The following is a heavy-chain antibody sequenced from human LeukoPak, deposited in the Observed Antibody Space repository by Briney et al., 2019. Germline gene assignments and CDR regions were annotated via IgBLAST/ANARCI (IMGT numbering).Heavy chain of an antibody. CDR2: ISAYNGNT. D-gene: IGHD6-13*01. CDR1: GYTFTFYG. CDR3: ARAQQQLAYNWFDP. V-gene: IGHV1-18*01. Sequence: ASGTLSFTSAGYTFTFYGISWVRLAPGQGLEWMGWISAYNGNTNYAQKLQGRVTMTTDTSTSTAYMELRSLRSDDTAVYYCARAQQQLAYNWFDPWGEGTLVTVSS. J-gene: IGHJ5*02.